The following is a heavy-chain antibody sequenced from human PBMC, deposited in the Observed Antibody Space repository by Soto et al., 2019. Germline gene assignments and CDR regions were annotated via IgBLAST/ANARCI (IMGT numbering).Heavy chain of an antibody. Sequence: QVQLQESGPGLVKPSQTLSLTCTVSGGSISSSGYYWSWIRQHPGKGLEWIGYIYYSGTTYYGPSLKSRLTISVDTSKNQFSLKLSSVTAADTAVYYCARGGEIIGDHWGQGTLVTVSS. CDR3: ARGGEIIGDH. J-gene: IGHJ5*02. V-gene: IGHV4-31*03. CDR2: IYYSGTT. CDR1: GGSISSSGYY. D-gene: IGHD3-10*01.